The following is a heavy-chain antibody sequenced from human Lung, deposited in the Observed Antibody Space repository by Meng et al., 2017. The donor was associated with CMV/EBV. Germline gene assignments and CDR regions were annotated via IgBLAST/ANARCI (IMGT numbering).Heavy chain of an antibody. CDR1: GFTFSSDS. J-gene: IGHJ6*02. CDR3: ARVGLVTIFGVVKGMDV. CDR2: ISSSSSTI. Sequence: SCAASGFTFSSDSMNWVRQAPGKGLEWVSYISSSSSTIYYADSVKGRFTISRDNAKNSLYLQMNSLRAEDTAVYYCARVGLVTIFGVVKGMDVWGQGXTVTVSS. D-gene: IGHD3-3*01. V-gene: IGHV3-48*04.